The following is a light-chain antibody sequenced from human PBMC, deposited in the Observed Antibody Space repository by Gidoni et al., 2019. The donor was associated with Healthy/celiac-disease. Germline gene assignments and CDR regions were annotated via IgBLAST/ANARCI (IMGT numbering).Light chain of an antibody. CDR3: QQRSNWLT. CDR1: QSVSSY. CDR2: DAS. V-gene: IGKV3-11*01. Sequence: EIVLTQSPATLSWSPGERATLPCRASQSVSSYLAWYQQKPGQAPRLLIYDASNRATGIPARFSGSGSGTDFTLTISSLEPEDFAVYYCQQRSNWLTFGGGTKVEIK. J-gene: IGKJ4*01.